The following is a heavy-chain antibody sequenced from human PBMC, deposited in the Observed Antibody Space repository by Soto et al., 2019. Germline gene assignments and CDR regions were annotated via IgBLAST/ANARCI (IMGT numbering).Heavy chain of an antibody. Sequence: GGSLRLSCAASGFTFSSYWMHWVRQAPGKGLVWVSRINSDGSSTSYADSVKGRFTISRDNAKNTLYLQMNSLRAEDTAVYYCAREYHAGATDYYYYGMDVRGQGTTVTVSS. V-gene: IGHV3-74*01. D-gene: IGHD1-26*01. CDR1: GFTFSSYW. CDR2: INSDGSST. J-gene: IGHJ6*02. CDR3: AREYHAGATDYYYYGMDV.